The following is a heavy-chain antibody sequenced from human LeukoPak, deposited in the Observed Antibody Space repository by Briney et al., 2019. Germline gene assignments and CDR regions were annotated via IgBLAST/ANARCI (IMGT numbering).Heavy chain of an antibody. V-gene: IGHV3-23*01. J-gene: IGHJ4*02. CDR1: GFTFSSYA. CDR3: ARNENSGWGYFDY. CDR2: ISSSDGGT. D-gene: IGHD5-12*01. Sequence: GGSLRLSCAASGFTFSSYAMAWVRQTPEKGLEWVAIISSSDGGTYYIDSVKGRFTISRDNSKNMLNLQMNSLRAEDTAVYYCARNENSGWGYFDYWGQGTLVTVSS.